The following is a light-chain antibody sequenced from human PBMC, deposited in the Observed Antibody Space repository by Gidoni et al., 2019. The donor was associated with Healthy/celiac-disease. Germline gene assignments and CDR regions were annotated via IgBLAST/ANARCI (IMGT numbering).Light chain of an antibody. CDR1: QSISSY. Sequence: DIPMTQSPSSLSASVGDRVTITCRASQSISSYLNWYQQKPGKAPKLLIYAASSLQSGVPSRFSGSGSGTDFTLTISSLQPEDFATYYCQQSYSTPRTLGQXTKLEIK. V-gene: IGKV1-39*01. CDR3: QQSYSTPRT. J-gene: IGKJ2*02. CDR2: AAS.